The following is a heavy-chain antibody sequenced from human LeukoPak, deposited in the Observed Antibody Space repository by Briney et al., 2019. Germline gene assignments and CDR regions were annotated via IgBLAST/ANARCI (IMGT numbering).Heavy chain of an antibody. CDR1: GGTFSSYA. CDR2: IIPILGIA. CDR3: ATCYYDSSGYYRAGYYFDY. V-gene: IGHV1-69*04. J-gene: IGHJ4*02. D-gene: IGHD3-22*01. Sequence: SVKVSCKASGGTFSSYAISWVRQAPGQGLEWMGRIIPILGIANYAQKFQGRVTITADKSTSTAYMELSSLRSEDTAVYYCATCYYDSSGYYRAGYYFDYWGQGTLVTVSS.